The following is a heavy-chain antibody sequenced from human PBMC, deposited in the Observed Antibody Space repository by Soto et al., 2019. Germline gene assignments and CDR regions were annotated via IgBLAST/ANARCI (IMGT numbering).Heavy chain of an antibody. CDR3: ARLTEAERH. V-gene: IGHV3-53*01. CDR1: GFIVSSSH. J-gene: IGHJ4*02. Sequence: EVQLVESGGGLSQPGGSLRLSCVVSGFIVSSSHMIWVRQGPGKGLEGVSILYNHGKTNYVDSVKGRFTITRYNSKNTVYLQRNRLRVKERAVYYCARLTEAERHWGQGALVTLS. D-gene: IGHD1-1*01. CDR2: LYNHGKT.